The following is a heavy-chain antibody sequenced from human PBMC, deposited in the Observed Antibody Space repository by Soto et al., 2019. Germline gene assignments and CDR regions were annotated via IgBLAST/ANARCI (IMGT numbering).Heavy chain of an antibody. CDR3: ARGGVSTRTFDY. V-gene: IGHV5-51*01. CDR1: GYNFAGCW. J-gene: IGHJ4*02. D-gene: IGHD3-3*01. CDR2: IYPSGSDT. Sequence: GESLKISCKGSGYNFAGCWIAWVRQMPGKGLELMGIIYPSGSDTRYRPSFQGQVTISADKSISSAYLQWSSLRASDTAMYYRARGGVSTRTFDYWGQGTPVTVSS.